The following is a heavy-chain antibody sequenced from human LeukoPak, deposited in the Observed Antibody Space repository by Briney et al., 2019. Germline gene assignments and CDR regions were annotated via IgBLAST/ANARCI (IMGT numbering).Heavy chain of an antibody. Sequence: SETLSLTCTVSGHSIINSFYWGWIRQPPGKGLEWIGSIYHTGSTYYNPSLKSRVTISVDTSKNQFSLKLSSVTAADTAVYYCARVTLGAFDIWGQGTMVTVSS. D-gene: IGHD1-26*01. V-gene: IGHV4-38-2*02. CDR3: ARVTLGAFDI. CDR1: GHSIINSFY. CDR2: IYHTGST. J-gene: IGHJ3*02.